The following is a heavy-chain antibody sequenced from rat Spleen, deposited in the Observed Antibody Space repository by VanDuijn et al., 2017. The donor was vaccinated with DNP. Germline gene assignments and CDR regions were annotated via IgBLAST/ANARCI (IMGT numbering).Heavy chain of an antibody. V-gene: IGHV5-31*01. CDR2: IPSSGDTT. CDR1: RFTFNNFW. CDR3: AIYFYSGDNWFAY. Sequence: EVQLVESGGDLVQPGRSLKLSCVASRFTFNNFWMTWFRQVPRKGLEWVASIPSSGDTTYYPDSVKGRFTISRDNAKNTLYLQMNSLKYEDTATYYCAIYFYSGDNWFAYWGQGTLVTVSS. J-gene: IGHJ3*01. D-gene: IGHD1-1*01.